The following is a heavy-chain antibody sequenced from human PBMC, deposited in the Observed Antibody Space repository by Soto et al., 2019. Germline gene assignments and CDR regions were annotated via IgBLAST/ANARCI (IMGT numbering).Heavy chain of an antibody. CDR3: ARGDPIDS. CDR2: ISYDGSTK. J-gene: IGHJ4*02. V-gene: IGHV3-33*08. Sequence: AGGSLRLSCAASGFSFSSYGMHWVRQAPGKGLEWVAVISYDGSTKNYADSVKGRFTISRDNSKNTVYLQMNSLRADDTAVFYCARGDPIDSWGQGTLVTVSS. CDR1: GFSFSSYG.